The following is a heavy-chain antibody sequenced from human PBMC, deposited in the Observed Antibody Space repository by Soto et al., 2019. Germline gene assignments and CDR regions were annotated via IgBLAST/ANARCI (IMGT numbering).Heavy chain of an antibody. CDR2: IIPFFGTA. D-gene: IGHD3-22*01. CDR3: AGTHFDTSGYYPSALEY. CDR1: GGTFNSYV. J-gene: IGHJ4*02. Sequence: QVQLVQSGAEVKKPGSSVKVSCKASGGTFNSYVINWVRQAPGQGLEWMGGIIPFFGTAEYAQKFQGRVPITADEAASTAYMELSSLKPGDTAVYYCAGTHFDTSGYYPSALEYWGQGTQVSVSS. V-gene: IGHV1-69*01.